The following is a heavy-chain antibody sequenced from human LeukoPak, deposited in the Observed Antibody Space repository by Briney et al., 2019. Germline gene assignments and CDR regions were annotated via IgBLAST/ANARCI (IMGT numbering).Heavy chain of an antibody. CDR3: ARDYYDFSPYNDWFDP. Sequence: ASVKVSCKASGYTFTGYYMHWVRQAPGQGLEWMGWINPNSGGTNYAQKFQGRVTMTRDTSISTAYMELSRLRSDDTAVYYCARDYYDFSPYNDWFDPWGQGTLVTVSS. CDR1: GYTFTGYY. D-gene: IGHD3-3*01. V-gene: IGHV1-2*02. CDR2: INPNSGGT. J-gene: IGHJ5*02.